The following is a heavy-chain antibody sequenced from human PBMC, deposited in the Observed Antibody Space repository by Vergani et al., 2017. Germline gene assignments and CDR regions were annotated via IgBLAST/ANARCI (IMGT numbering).Heavy chain of an antibody. V-gene: IGHV4-39*01. D-gene: IGHD2-2*01. CDR1: NDSVSNTFYY. J-gene: IGHJ6*02. Sequence: QVQLQESGPGLVKPSETLSLTCTVSNDSVSNTFYYWGWIRQTPGKGLEWIGSIYYSGSTYYNPSLESRVTMSVDTSKSQFSLKLSSVTAADTAVYYCARAYCSSTSCYLFMDVWGQGTTVTVSS. CDR2: IYYSGST. CDR3: ARAYCSSTSCYLFMDV.